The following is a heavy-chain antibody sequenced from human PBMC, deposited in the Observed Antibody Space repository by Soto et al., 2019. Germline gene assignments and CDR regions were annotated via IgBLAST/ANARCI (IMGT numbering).Heavy chain of an antibody. V-gene: IGHV3-53*01. CDR1: GFTVSSNY. J-gene: IGHJ3*02. CDR3: ARCTYYYDSSGYYPGAFDI. Sequence: QSGGSLRLSCAASGFTVSSNYMSWVRQAPGKGLEWVSVIYSGGSTYYADSVKGRFTISRDNSKNTLYLQMNSLRAEDTAVYYCARCTYYYDSSGYYPGAFDIWGQGTMVTVSS. CDR2: IYSGGST. D-gene: IGHD3-22*01.